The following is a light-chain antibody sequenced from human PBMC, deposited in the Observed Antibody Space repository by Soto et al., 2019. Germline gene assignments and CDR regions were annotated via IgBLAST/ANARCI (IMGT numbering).Light chain of an antibody. Sequence: IQRTQSPSNLPASEGDRVTTTCRASQSISSWLAWYQQKTGKDPKLLIYKASSLESGVPSRFSGSGSGTEFTLTIRSMQTDDLATYDCKRYNSYSQTFGKGNKGEI. V-gene: IGKV1-5*03. CDR2: KAS. CDR3: KRYNSYSQT. J-gene: IGKJ1*01. CDR1: QSISSW.